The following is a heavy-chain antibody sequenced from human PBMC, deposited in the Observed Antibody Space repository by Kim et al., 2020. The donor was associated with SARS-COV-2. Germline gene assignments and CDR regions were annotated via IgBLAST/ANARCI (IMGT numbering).Heavy chain of an antibody. CDR3: ARDIVNFDWLPDMGIYYYYGMDV. CDR2: ISAYNGNT. V-gene: IGHV1-18*04. J-gene: IGHJ6*02. CDR1: GYTFTSYG. D-gene: IGHD3-9*01. Sequence: ASVKVSCKASGYTFTSYGISWVRQAPGQGLEWMGWISAYNGNTNYAQKLQGRVTMTTDTSTSTAYMELRSLRSDDTAVYYCARDIVNFDWLPDMGIYYYYGMDVWGQGTTVTVSS.